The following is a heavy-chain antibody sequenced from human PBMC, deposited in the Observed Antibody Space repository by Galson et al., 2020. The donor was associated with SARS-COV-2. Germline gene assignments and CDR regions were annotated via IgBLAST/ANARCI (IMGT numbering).Heavy chain of an antibody. V-gene: IGHV3-13*01. CDR1: GYTFSDYD. CDR3: TRGQVGNAFDI. D-gene: IGHD1-26*01. Sequence: ESLKISCAASGYTFSDYDMHWFRQASGKSLEWVSLAGSVGDTYYLGSVKGRFIISRDNAKSSLYLQMNSLTAGVTAIYNCTRGQVGNAFDIWGQGTLVTVSS. CDR2: AGSVGDT. J-gene: IGHJ3*02.